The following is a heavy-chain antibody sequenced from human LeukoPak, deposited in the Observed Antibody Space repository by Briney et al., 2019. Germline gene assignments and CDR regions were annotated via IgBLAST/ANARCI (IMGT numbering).Heavy chain of an antibody. J-gene: IGHJ3*02. CDR3: ARYGDYVGLYALDI. CDR1: GGPFSSYP. CDR2: IIPVFGIA. V-gene: IGHV1-69*02. Sequence: SVQVSCQASGGPFSSYPTSWVRPAPGQGREWMGRIIPVFGIANYAQKFQGRVTITADKSTSTAYMELSSLRSEDTAVYYCARYGDYVGLYALDIWGQGTMVTVSS. D-gene: IGHD4-17*01.